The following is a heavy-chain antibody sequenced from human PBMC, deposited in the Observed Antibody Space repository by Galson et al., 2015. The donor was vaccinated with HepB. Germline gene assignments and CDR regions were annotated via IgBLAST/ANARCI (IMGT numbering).Heavy chain of an antibody. CDR2: IYPGDSDT. CDR1: GYSFTSYW. J-gene: IGHJ6*02. V-gene: IGHV5-51*01. CDR3: ARHQGYSSSWYWYYGMDV. Sequence: QSGAEVKKPGESLKISCKGSGYSFTSYWIGWVRQMPGKGLEWMGIIYPGDSDTRYSPSFQGQVTISADKSISTAYLQWSSLKASDTAMYYCARHQGYSSSWYWYYGMDVWGQGTTVTVSS. D-gene: IGHD6-13*01.